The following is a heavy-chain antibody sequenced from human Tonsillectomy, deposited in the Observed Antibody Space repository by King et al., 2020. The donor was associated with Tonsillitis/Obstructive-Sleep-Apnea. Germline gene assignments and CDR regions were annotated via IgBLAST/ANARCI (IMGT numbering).Heavy chain of an antibody. J-gene: IGHJ4*02. CDR3: ARGGGNWNEEPWYYFDY. CDR1: GFTFSSYA. V-gene: IGHV3-30*04. Sequence: VQLVESGGGVVQPGRSLRLSCAASGFTFSSYAMHWVRQAPGKGLEWVAVISYDGSNKYYADSVKGRFTISRDNSKNTLYLQMNSLRAEDTAVYYCARGGGNWNEEPWYYFDYWGQGTLVTVSS. CDR2: ISYDGSNK. D-gene: IGHD1-20*01.